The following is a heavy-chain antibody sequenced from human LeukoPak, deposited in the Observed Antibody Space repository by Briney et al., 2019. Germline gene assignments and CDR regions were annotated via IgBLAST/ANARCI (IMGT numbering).Heavy chain of an antibody. CDR3: ARDPSYSSSWYESDY. D-gene: IGHD6-13*01. V-gene: IGHV1-18*01. J-gene: IGHJ4*02. CDR2: ISAYNGNT. Sequence: ASVKVSCKASGYTFTSYGISWVRQAPGQGLEWMGWISAYNGNTNYAQKLQGRVTMTTDTSTSTAYMELRSLRSDDTAVYYCARDPSYSSSWYESDYWGQGTLVTVSS. CDR1: GYTFTSYG.